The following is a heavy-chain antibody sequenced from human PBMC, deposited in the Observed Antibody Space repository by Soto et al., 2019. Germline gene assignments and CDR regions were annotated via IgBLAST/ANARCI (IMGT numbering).Heavy chain of an antibody. J-gene: IGHJ4*02. V-gene: IGHV4-59*08. CDR3: VRHLGDCSGGSCYSHFDY. CDR2: IYYSGST. CDR1: GGSISSYY. D-gene: IGHD2-15*01. Sequence: PSETLSLTCTVSGGSISSYYWSWIRQPPGKGLEWIGYIYYSGSTNYNPSLKSRVTISVDTSKNQFSLKLSSVTAADTAVYYCVRHLGDCSGGSCYSHFDYWGQGTLVTVSS.